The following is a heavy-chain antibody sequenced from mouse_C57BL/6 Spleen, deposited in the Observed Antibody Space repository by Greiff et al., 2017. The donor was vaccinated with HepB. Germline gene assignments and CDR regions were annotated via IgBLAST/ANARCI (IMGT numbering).Heavy chain of an antibody. J-gene: IGHJ4*01. CDR3: ARGGAMDY. CDR2: ISNGGGST. V-gene: IGHV5-12*01. CDR1: GFTFSDYY. Sequence: EVQGVESGGGLVQPGGSLKLSCAASGFTFSDYYMYWVRQTPEKRLEWVAYISNGGGSTYYPDTVKGRFTISRDNAKNTLYLQMSRLKSEDTAMYYCARGGAMDYWGQGTSVTVSS.